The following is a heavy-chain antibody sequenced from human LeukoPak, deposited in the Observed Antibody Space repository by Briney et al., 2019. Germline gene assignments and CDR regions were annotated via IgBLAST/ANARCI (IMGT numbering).Heavy chain of an antibody. J-gene: IGHJ4*02. CDR1: GYTFTGYY. CDR3: ARAGGLAAYYYDSSGYYWVD. Sequence: ASVKVSCKASGYTFTGYYMHWVRQAPGQGLEWMGWINPNSGGTNYAQKFQGRVTMTRDTSISTAYMELSRLRSDDTAVYYCARAGGLAAYYYDSSGYYWVDWGQGTLVTVSS. CDR2: INPNSGGT. V-gene: IGHV1-2*02. D-gene: IGHD3-22*01.